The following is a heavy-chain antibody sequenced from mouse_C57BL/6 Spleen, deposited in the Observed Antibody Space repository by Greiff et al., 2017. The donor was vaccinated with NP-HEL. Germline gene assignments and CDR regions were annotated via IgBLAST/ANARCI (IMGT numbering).Heavy chain of an antibody. D-gene: IGHD1-1*01. CDR1: GYTFTSYW. V-gene: IGHV1-55*01. J-gene: IGHJ4*01. Sequence: QVQLQQPGAELVKPGASVKMSCKASGYTFTSYWITWVKQRPGQGLEWIGDIYPGSGSTNYNEKFKSKATLTVDTSSSTAYMQLSSLTSEDSAVYYCARGIYYYGSSYVDYYAMDYWGQGTSVTVSS. CDR2: IYPGSGST. CDR3: ARGIYYYGSSYVDYYAMDY.